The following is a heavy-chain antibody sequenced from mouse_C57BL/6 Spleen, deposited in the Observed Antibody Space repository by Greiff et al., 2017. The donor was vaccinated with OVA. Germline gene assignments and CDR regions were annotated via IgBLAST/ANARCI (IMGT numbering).Heavy chain of an antibody. Sequence: VQLQESGPELVKPGASVKISCKASGYAFSSSWMNWVKQRPGKGLEWIGRIYPGDGDTNYNGKFKGKATLTADKSSSTAYMQLSSLTSEDSAVYFCAIPITTVGAMDYWGQGTSVTVSS. J-gene: IGHJ4*01. CDR3: AIPITTVGAMDY. CDR2: IYPGDGDT. D-gene: IGHD1-1*01. CDR1: GYAFSSSW. V-gene: IGHV1-82*01.